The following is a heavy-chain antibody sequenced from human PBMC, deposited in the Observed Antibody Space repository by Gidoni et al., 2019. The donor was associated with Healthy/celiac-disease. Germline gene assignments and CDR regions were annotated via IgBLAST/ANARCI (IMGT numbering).Heavy chain of an antibody. J-gene: IGHJ4*02. D-gene: IGHD6-19*01. V-gene: IGHV3-11*01. Sequence: QVQLVESGGGLVKPGGSLRLSCAASGFTFRYYYMSWIRQAPGKGLEWVSYISSSGSTIYYADSVKGRFTISRDNAKNSLYLQMNSLRAEDTAVYYCARDLPQWLTPYYFDYWGQGTLVTVSS. CDR1: GFTFRYYY. CDR2: ISSSGSTI. CDR3: ARDLPQWLTPYYFDY.